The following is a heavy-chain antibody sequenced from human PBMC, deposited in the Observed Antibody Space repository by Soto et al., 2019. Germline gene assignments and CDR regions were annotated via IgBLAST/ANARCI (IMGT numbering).Heavy chain of an antibody. CDR1: GYTFTSYD. CDR2: MNPNSGNT. V-gene: IGHV1-8*01. CDR3: AIIVVVPAATRDFDY. Sequence: ASVKVSCKASGYTFTSYDINWLRQSTGQGLEWMGWMNPNSGNTGYAQKFQGRVTITRDTSASTAYMELSSLRSEDTAVYYCAIIVVVPAATRDFDYWGQGTLVTVSS. D-gene: IGHD2-2*01. J-gene: IGHJ4*02.